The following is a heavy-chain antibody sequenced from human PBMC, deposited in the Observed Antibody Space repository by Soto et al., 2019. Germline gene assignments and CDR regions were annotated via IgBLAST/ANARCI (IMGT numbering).Heavy chain of an antibody. Sequence: SETLYLTCTVSGGSLSSYYWSWIRQPPGKGLEWIGYIYYSGSTNYNPSLKSRVTISVDTSKNQFSLKLSSVTAADTAVYYCARESSLWSSPAIWGQGTMVTVSS. CDR2: IYYSGST. V-gene: IGHV4-59*01. CDR1: GGSLSSYY. CDR3: ARESSLWSSPAI. D-gene: IGHD3-10*01. J-gene: IGHJ3*02.